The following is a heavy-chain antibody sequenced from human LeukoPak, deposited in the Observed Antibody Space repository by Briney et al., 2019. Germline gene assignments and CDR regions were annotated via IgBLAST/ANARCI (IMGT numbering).Heavy chain of an antibody. V-gene: IGHV4-59*01. Sequence: PSETLSLTCTVSGGSISSNYWSWIRQPPGKGLEWITYSSYTGSTNYNPSLKSRVTTSVDTSKNQFSLRLRSVTAADTAVYYCARFIPSSGIDPWGQGTLVTVSS. CDR1: GGSISSNY. CDR3: ARFIPSSGIDP. CDR2: SSYTGST. D-gene: IGHD3-10*02. J-gene: IGHJ5*02.